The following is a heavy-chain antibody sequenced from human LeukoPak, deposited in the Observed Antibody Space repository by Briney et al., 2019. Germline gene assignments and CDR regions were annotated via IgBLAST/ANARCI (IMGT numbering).Heavy chain of an antibody. CDR2: INPSGGST. CDR3: ARDSVTSGSTQYYYYYGMDV. Sequence: GASVKVSCKASGYTFTSYYMHWVRQAPGHGLEWMGIINPSGGSTSYAQKFQGGVTMTRDTSTSTVYMELSSLTSEDTAVYYRARDSVTSGSTQYYYYYGMDVWGQGTTVTVSS. V-gene: IGHV1-46*01. J-gene: IGHJ6*02. CDR1: GYTFTSYY. D-gene: IGHD1-26*01.